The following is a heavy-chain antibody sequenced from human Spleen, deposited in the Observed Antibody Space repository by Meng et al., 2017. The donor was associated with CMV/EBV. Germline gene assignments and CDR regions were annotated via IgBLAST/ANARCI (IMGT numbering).Heavy chain of an antibody. D-gene: IGHD3-9*01. Sequence: ASVKVSCKASGYTFTNYFMHWVRQAPGQGLEWMGWINPNSGGTSFAQKFQDRVTMTRNTSINTAYMELSRLRSDDTAVYYCARAMDILTGPDYWGQGTLVTVSS. J-gene: IGHJ4*02. CDR1: GYTFTNYF. CDR2: INPNSGGT. V-gene: IGHV1-2*02. CDR3: ARAMDILTGPDY.